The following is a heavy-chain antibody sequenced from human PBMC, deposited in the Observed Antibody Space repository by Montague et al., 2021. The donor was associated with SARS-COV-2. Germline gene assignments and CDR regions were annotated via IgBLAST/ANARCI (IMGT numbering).Heavy chain of an antibody. CDR2: IYYSGTT. CDR1: GGSISSSNYY. J-gene: IGHJ4*02. D-gene: IGHD6-19*01. V-gene: IGHV4-39*01. CDR3: ARETYTSGWFQQFGY. Sequence: SETLSLTCTVSGGSISSSNYYWGWIRQPPGKGLEWIGSIYYSGTTYYNPSLQSRVTISVDTSKKQFSLNLSSVTAADTSVYYCARETYTSGWFQQFGYWGQRNLVTLSS.